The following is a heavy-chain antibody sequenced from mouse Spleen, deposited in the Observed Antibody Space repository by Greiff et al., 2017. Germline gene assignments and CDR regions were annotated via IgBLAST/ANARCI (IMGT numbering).Heavy chain of an antibody. J-gene: IGHJ1*01. CDR2: IYPGDGDT. V-gene: IGHV1-80*01. CDR1: GYAFSSYW. Sequence: VKLMESGAELVRPGSSVKISCKASGYAFSSYWMNWVKQRPGQGLEWIGQIYPGDGDTNYNGKFKGKATLTADKSSSTAYMQLSSLTSEDSAVYFCARDGSSYGYFDVWGAGTTVTVSS. D-gene: IGHD1-1*01. CDR3: ARDGSSYGYFDV.